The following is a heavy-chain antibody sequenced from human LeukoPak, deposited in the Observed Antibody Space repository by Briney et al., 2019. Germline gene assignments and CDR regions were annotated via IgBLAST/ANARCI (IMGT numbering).Heavy chain of an antibody. V-gene: IGHV3-53*01. D-gene: IGHD3-22*01. CDR3: AKHDSWAGWFDP. Sequence: GGSLRLSCAASGFTVSDNYMSWVRQAPGKGLEWVSVIYSGGTTYSADSVKGRFTISRDNSKNTLYLQMNSLRAEDTAVYYCAKHDSWAGWFDPWGQGTLVTVSS. CDR2: IYSGGTT. J-gene: IGHJ5*02. CDR1: GFTVSDNY.